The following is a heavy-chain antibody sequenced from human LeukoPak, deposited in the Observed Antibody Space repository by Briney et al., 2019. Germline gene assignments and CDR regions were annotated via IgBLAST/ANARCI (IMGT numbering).Heavy chain of an antibody. J-gene: IGHJ4*02. V-gene: IGHV4-39*07. CDR1: GGSISSYY. Sequence: PSETLSLTCTVSGGSISSYYWGWIRQPPGKGLEWIGSIYYSGSTYYNPSLKSRVTISVDTSKNQFSLKLSSVTAADTAVYYCARDLGFWEYSYAGGGFADYWGQGTLVTVSS. CDR2: IYYSGST. CDR3: ARDLGFWEYSYAGGGFADY. D-gene: IGHD5-18*01.